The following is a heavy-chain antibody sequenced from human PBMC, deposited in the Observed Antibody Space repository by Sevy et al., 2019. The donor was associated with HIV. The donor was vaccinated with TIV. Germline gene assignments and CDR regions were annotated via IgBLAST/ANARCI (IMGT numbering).Heavy chain of an antibody. V-gene: IGHV3-33*01. CDR1: RFTFSSYG. CDR3: ARERLAVAGIGYYFDY. D-gene: IGHD6-19*01. CDR2: IWYDGTNK. Sequence: GGSLRLSCAASRFTFSSYGMHWVRQAPGKGLEWVAVIWYDGTNKEYADSVKGRFTISRDNSKNTLYLQMSSLRADDTAVYYCARERLAVAGIGYYFDYWGPGTLVTVSS. J-gene: IGHJ4*02.